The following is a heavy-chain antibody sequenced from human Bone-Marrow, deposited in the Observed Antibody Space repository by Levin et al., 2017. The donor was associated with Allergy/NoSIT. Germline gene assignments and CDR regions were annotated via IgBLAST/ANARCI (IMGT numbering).Heavy chain of an antibody. V-gene: IGHV3-30*18. D-gene: IGHD5-12*01. CDR2: ISYDGSNK. CDR1: GFTFSSYG. CDR3: AKTADIVATINSFDY. J-gene: IGHJ4*02. Sequence: SCAASGFTFSSYGMHWVRQAPGKGLEWVAVISYDGSNKYYADSVKGRFTISRDNSKNTLYLQMNSLRAEDTAVYYCAKTADIVATINSFDYWGQGTLVTVSS.